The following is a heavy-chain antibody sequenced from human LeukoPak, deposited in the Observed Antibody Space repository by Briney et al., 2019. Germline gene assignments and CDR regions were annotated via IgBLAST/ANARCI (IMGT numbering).Heavy chain of an antibody. Sequence: PSETLSLTCTVSGGSISSVDYYWSWIRQPPGKGLEWIGYISYSESTYYNPSLKGRVTLSVDTSKNQFSLKLSSVTAADTAVYYCARDLSGKDAFDIWGQGTMVTVSS. CDR1: GGSISSVDYY. CDR3: ARDLSGKDAFDI. D-gene: IGHD3-3*01. J-gene: IGHJ3*02. CDR2: ISYSEST. V-gene: IGHV4-30-4*01.